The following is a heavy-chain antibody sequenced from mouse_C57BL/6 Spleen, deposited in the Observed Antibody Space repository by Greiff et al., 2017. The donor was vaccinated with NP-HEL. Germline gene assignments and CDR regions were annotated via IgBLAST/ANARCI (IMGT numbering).Heavy chain of an antibody. V-gene: IGHV1-61*01. J-gene: IGHJ1*03. Sequence: VKLQQPGAELVRPGSSVKLSCKASGYTFTSYWMDWVKQRPGQGLEWIGNIYPSDSETHYNQKFKDKATLTVDKSSSTAYMQLSSLTSEDSAVYYCASGSSYGYFDVWGTGTTVTVSS. CDR1: GYTFTSYW. D-gene: IGHD1-1*01. CDR2: IYPSDSET. CDR3: ASGSSYGYFDV.